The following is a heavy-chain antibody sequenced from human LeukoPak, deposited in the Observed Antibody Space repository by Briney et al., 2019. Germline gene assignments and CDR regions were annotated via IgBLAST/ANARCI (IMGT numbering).Heavy chain of an antibody. CDR1: GGTFSSYA. CDR2: IIPIFATA. J-gene: IGHJ6*04. V-gene: IGHV1-69*13. D-gene: IGHD5-18*01. Sequence: ASVKVSCKASGGTFSSYAISWVRQAPGQGLEWMGGIIPIFATANYAQKFQGRVTITADESTSTAYMELSSLRSEDTAVYYCARDTVERGYSYGPPSYYGMDVWGKGTTVTVSS. CDR3: ARDTVERGYSYGPPSYYGMDV.